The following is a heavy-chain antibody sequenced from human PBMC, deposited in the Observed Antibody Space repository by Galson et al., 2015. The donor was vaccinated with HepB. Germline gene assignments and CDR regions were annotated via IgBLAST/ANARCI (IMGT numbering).Heavy chain of an antibody. V-gene: IGHV1-8*02. CDR1: GGTFSSYA. J-gene: IGHJ6*02. D-gene: IGHD5-18*01. Sequence: SVKVSCKASGGTFSSYAISWVRQATGQGLEWMGWMNPNSGNTGYAQKFQGRVTMTRNTSISTAYMELSSLRSEDTAVYYCARDPAGYSYGPGSGMDVWGQGTTVTVSS. CDR2: MNPNSGNT. CDR3: ARDPAGYSYGPGSGMDV.